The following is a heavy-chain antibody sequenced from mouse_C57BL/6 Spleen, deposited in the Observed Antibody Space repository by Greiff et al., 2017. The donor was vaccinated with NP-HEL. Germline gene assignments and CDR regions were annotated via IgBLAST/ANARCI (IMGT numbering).Heavy chain of an antibody. D-gene: IGHD3-2*02. CDR2: INPSSGYT. Sequence: QVQLKESGADLVRPGASVKMSCKASGYTFTSYAMHWVKQRPGQGLEWIGYINPSSGYTKYNQKFKGKATLTADKSSSTAYMQLSSLTSEDSAVYYCAREDRSGYVFAYWGQGTTVTVS. J-gene: IGHJ3*01. CDR3: AREDRSGYVFAY. V-gene: IGHV1-4*01. CDR1: GYTFTSYA.